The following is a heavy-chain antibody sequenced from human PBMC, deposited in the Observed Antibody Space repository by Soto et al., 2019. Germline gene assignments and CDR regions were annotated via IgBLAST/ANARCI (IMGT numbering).Heavy chain of an antibody. J-gene: IGHJ4*02. V-gene: IGHV4-59*01. Sequence: QVQLQESGPGLVKPSETLSLTCTVSGGSISSYDWGWIRQPPGQGLEWIGYIYYRRSTNYNPSLKSRITISVDTSKNQFSLKLSSVTAADTAVYYCAGYYSDSSRAVDYWGQGTLVTVSS. D-gene: IGHD3-22*01. CDR2: IYYRRST. CDR3: AGYYSDSSRAVDY. CDR1: GGSISSYD.